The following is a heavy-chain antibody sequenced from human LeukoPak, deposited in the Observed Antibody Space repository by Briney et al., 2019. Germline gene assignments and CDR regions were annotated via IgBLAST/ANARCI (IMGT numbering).Heavy chain of an antibody. V-gene: IGHV1-18*01. Sequence: GASVKVSCKASGYTFTSYGISWVRQAPGQGLEWMGWISAYNGNTNYAQKLQGRVTMTTDTSTSTAYMELRSLRSDDTAVYYCARETYDILTGHVGYDYWGQGTLVTVSS. D-gene: IGHD3-9*01. CDR3: ARETYDILTGHVGYDY. CDR2: ISAYNGNT. CDR1: GYTFTSYG. J-gene: IGHJ4*02.